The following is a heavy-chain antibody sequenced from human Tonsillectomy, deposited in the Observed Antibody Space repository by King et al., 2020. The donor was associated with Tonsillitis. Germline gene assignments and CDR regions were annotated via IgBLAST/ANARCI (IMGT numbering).Heavy chain of an antibody. Sequence: QLVESGGGLVQPGGSLRLSCAASGFTFSSYEMNWVRQAPGKGLEWGSYISSSGSAIFYADSVKGRFTISRDNAKNSLYLQMNSLRAEDTALYYCARYYGSGTYLDYWGQGTLVTVSS. CDR2: ISSSGSAI. CDR3: ARYYGSGTYLDY. D-gene: IGHD3-10*01. CDR1: GFTFSSYE. J-gene: IGHJ4*02. V-gene: IGHV3-48*03.